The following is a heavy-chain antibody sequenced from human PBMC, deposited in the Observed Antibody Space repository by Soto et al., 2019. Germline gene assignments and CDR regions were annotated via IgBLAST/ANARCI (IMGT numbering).Heavy chain of an antibody. CDR2: ISWNSGSI. J-gene: IGHJ4*02. D-gene: IGHD3-3*01. V-gene: IGHV3-9*01. CDR3: AKDISIGAIDLSGYCVY. CDR1: GFTFDDYA. Sequence: EVQLVESGGGLVQPGRSLRLSCAASGFTFDDYAMHWVRQAPGKGLEWVSGISWNSGSIGYADSVKGRFTISRDNAKNSLYLQMNSLRAEDTALYCCAKDISIGAIDLSGYCVYWGQGTLVTVSS.